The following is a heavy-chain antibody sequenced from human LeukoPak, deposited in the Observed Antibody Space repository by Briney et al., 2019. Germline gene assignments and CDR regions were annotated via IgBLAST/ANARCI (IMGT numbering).Heavy chain of an antibody. D-gene: IGHD6-13*01. V-gene: IGHV3-53*01. CDR1: GFTVSSNY. CDR3: ARDFGEGYSSSWSTEPA. Sequence: GGSLRLSCAASGFTVSSNYMSWLRQAPGKGLEWVSVIYSGGSTDYADSVKGRFTISRDNSKNTLYLQMNSLRAEDTAVYYCARDFGEGYSSSWSTEPAWGQGTLVTVSS. CDR2: IYSGGST. J-gene: IGHJ5*02.